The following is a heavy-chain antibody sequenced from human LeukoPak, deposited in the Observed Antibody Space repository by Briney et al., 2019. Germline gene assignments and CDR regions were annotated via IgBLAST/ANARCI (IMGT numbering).Heavy chain of an antibody. CDR1: GFTFSSYW. V-gene: IGHV3-74*01. CDR3: ARTSYDSSDYYVH. CDR2: INIDGSST. D-gene: IGHD3-22*01. J-gene: IGHJ4*02. Sequence: GGSLRLSCAASGFTFSSYWMHWVRQAPGKGLVWVSLINIDGSSTTYADSVKGRFTISRDNAKNTLYLQMNSLRAEDTAVYYCARTSYDSSDYYVHWGQGTLVTVSS.